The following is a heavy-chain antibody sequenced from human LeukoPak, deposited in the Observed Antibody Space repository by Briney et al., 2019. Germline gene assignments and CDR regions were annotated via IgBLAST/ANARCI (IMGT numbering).Heavy chain of an antibody. CDR3: AREGYSSGWALLDYYYYMDV. J-gene: IGHJ6*03. Sequence: GGSLRLSCAASGFTFSSYSMNWVRQAPGKGLEWVSSISSSSSYIYYADSVKGRFTISRDNAKNSLYLQMNSLRAEDTAVYYCAREGYSSGWALLDYYYYMDVWGKGTTVTVSS. D-gene: IGHD6-19*01. CDR1: GFTFSSYS. V-gene: IGHV3-21*01. CDR2: ISSSSSYI.